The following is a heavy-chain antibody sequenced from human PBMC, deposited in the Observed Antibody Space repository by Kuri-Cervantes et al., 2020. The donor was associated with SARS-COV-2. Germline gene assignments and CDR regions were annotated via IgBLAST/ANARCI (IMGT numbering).Heavy chain of an antibody. V-gene: IGHV4-59*01. D-gene: IGHD3-22*01. CDR1: DGSISPYY. CDR3: ARVRLATDTYDSSGYYYFDY. CDR2: VYYSGNT. J-gene: IGHJ4*02. Sequence: ESLKISCTVSDGSISPYYWGLIRQPPGKGLQWIGFVYYSGNTNYSPSLGSRVTMSVDTSKNKFSLNVSSVTAADTAVYYCARVRLATDTYDSSGYYYFDYWGQGTLVTVSS.